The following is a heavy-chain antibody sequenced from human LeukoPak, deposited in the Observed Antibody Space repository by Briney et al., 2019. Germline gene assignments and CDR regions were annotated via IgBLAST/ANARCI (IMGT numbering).Heavy chain of an antibody. J-gene: IGHJ4*02. D-gene: IGHD5-24*01. V-gene: IGHV3-9*01. Sequence: PGRSLRLSCAASGFTFDDYAMHWVRQPPGKGLEWVSGFSWNSGSIGYADSVKGRFTISRDDAKNSLYLQMNSLRAEDTALYFCAKARRGGRDGYNWAFDYWGQGTLVTVSS. CDR2: FSWNSGSI. CDR3: AKARRGGRDGYNWAFDY. CDR1: GFTFDDYA.